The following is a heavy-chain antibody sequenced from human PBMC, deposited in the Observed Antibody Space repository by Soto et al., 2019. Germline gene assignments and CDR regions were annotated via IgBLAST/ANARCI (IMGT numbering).Heavy chain of an antibody. CDR3: ARTYSSSWSWFDP. D-gene: IGHD6-13*01. Sequence: PSETLSLTCTVSGDSINTPHYYWSWVRQPPGKGLEWIGEIYHSGSTNYNPSLKSRVTISVDKSKNQFSLKLSSVTAADTAVYYCARTYSSSWSWFDPWGQGTLVTVSS. J-gene: IGHJ5*02. CDR1: GDSINTPHYY. V-gene: IGHV4-4*02. CDR2: IYHSGST.